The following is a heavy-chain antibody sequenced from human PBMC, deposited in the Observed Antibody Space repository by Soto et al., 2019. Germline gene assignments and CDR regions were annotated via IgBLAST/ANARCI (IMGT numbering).Heavy chain of an antibody. V-gene: IGHV1-2*04. D-gene: IGHD2-15*01. CDR1: GYTFTGYY. CDR2: INPNSGGT. CDR3: ARDGGYCSGGSCYSDYYYYGMDV. Sequence: ASVKVSCKASGYTFTGYYIHWVRQAPGLGLEWMGWINPNSGGTNYAQKFQGWVTMTRDTSISTAYMELSRLRSDDTAVYYCARDGGYCSGGSCYSDYYYYGMDVWGQGTTVTVSS. J-gene: IGHJ6*02.